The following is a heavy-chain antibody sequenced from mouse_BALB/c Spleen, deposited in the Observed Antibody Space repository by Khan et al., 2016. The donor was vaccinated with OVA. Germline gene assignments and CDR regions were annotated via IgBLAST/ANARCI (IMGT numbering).Heavy chain of an antibody. V-gene: IGHV1-77*01. CDR1: GYTFTDFG. D-gene: IGHD1-1*01. CDR3: ARSGYGSLVY. CDR2: IFPGSDTS. Sequence: VQLQESGPELVRLGASVKMSCRASGYTFTDFGLNWVKQRTGQGLEWLGQIFPGSDTSYYNEKFKGKATLTADKSSNTASMQLSSLTSEDSADYFCARSGYGSLVYWGQGTTLTVSS. J-gene: IGHJ2*01.